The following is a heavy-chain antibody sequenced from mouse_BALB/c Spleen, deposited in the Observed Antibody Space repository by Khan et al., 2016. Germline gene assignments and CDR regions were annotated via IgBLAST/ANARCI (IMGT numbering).Heavy chain of an antibody. CDR3: ARYRYDSYWYFDV. V-gene: IGHV9-1*02. D-gene: IGHD2-14*01. CDR1: GYTFTNYG. J-gene: IGHJ1*01. CDR2: INTYTGEP. Sequence: QVQLQQSGPELKKPGETVKISCKASGYTFTNYGMNWVKQAPGKGLKWMGWINTYTGEPTYADDFKGRFAFSLETSASTAYLQINNLKNEDMATYFCARYRYDSYWYFDVWGAGTTVTVSS.